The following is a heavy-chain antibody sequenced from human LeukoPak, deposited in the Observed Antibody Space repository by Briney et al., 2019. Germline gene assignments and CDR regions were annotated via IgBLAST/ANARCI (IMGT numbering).Heavy chain of an antibody. J-gene: IGHJ4*02. Sequence: PGRSLRLSCAASGFTFSSYGMHWVRQAPGKGLEGVAVISYDGSNKYYADSVKGRFTISRDNSKNTLYLQMNSLRAEDTAVYYCAKSRYYYGSGSSDYWGQGTLVTVSS. D-gene: IGHD3-10*01. CDR2: ISYDGSNK. CDR3: AKSRYYYGSGSSDY. V-gene: IGHV3-30*18. CDR1: GFTFSSYG.